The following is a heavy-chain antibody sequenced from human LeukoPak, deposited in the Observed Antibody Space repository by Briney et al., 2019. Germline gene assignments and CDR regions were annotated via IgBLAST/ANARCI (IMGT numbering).Heavy chain of an antibody. J-gene: IGHJ5*02. CDR1: GYTFTGYY. CDR2: NNPNSSGT. D-gene: IGHD3-22*01. Sequence: GASVKVYCKASGYTFTGYYMHWVRQAPGQGLEWMGRNNPNSSGTNYAQKFQGRVTMTRDTSISTAYMGLSRLRSDDTAVYYCARDLGYYYDSSGYYENWFYPWGQGTLVTVSS. CDR3: ARDLGYYYDSSGYYENWFYP. V-gene: IGHV1-2*06.